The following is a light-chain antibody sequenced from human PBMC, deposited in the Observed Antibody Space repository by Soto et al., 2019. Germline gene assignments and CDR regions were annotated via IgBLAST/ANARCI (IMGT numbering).Light chain of an antibody. CDR2: KTS. J-gene: IGKJ2*01. CDR1: QSTTAW. Sequence: DIQVTQSPSTLSASIGDRVTITCRTSQSTTAWLVWYQQKPGKAPKLLIYKTSLLESGVPSRFSGSGSGTEFTLTISSLQPDDFASYYCQQYNPYSYTFGQGTKLEIK. CDR3: QQYNPYSYT. V-gene: IGKV1-5*03.